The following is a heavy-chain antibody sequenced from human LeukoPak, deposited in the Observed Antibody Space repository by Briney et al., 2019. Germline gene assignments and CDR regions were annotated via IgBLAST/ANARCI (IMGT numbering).Heavy chain of an antibody. CDR3: ARVIVATTRYYFDY. CDR1: GFTVSSNY. CDR2: IYSGGST. J-gene: IGHJ4*02. D-gene: IGHD5-12*01. V-gene: IGHV3-66*02. Sequence: GGSLRLSCAASGFTVSSNYMSWVRQAPGKGLEWVSVIYSGGSTYYADSVKVRFTISRDNSKKPLYLQMNSLRAEDTAVYYCARVIVATTRYYFDYWGQGTLVTVSS.